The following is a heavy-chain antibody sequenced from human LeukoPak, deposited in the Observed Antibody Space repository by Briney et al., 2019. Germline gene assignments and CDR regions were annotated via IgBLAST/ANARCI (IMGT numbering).Heavy chain of an antibody. CDR1: GYTFTAYY. V-gene: IGHV1-2*02. CDR3: ARDPSIAAAGTGYNWFDP. J-gene: IGHJ5*02. CDR2: INPNSGGT. Sequence: ASVKVSCKASGYTFTAYYMHWVRQAPGQGLEWMGWINPNSGGTNYAQKLQGRVTMTTDTSTSTAYMELRSLRSGDTAVYYCARDPSIAAAGTGYNWFDPWGQGTLVTVSS. D-gene: IGHD6-13*01.